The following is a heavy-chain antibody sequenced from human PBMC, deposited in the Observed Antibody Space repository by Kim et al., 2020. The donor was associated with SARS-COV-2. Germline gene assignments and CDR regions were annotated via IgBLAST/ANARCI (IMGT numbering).Heavy chain of an antibody. CDR1: GFTFSSYG. J-gene: IGHJ3*02. CDR2: IWYDGSNK. D-gene: IGHD2-2*01. Sequence: GGSLRLSCAASGFTFSSYGMHWVRQAPGKGLEWVAVIWYDGSNKYYADSVKGRFTISRDNSKNTLYLQMNSLRAEDTAVYYCARDSLCLGYCSSTSQDDAFDIWGQGTMVTVSS. V-gene: IGHV3-33*01. CDR3: ARDSLCLGYCSSTSQDDAFDI.